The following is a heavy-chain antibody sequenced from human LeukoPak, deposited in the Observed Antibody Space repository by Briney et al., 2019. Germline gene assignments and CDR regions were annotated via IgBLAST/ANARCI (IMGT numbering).Heavy chain of an antibody. J-gene: IGHJ3*02. Sequence: SETLSLTCTVSGGSISSSSYYWGWIRQPPGKGLEWIGRIYYSGSTYYNTSLKSRVTISVDTSKNQFSLKLSSVTAADTAVYYCASPALLGEEGAFDIWGQGTMVTVSS. CDR2: IYYSGST. CDR1: GGSISSSSYY. V-gene: IGHV4-39*01. D-gene: IGHD3-10*01. CDR3: ASPALLGEEGAFDI.